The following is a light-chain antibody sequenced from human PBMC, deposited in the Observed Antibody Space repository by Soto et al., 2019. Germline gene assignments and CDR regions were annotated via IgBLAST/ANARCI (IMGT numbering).Light chain of an antibody. CDR3: QKYNSAPWT. CDR1: QTISSW. Sequence: DIQMTQSRSTLSSSVGDRVTITCRASQTISSWLAWYQQKPGKAPTLLIYAASTLQSGVPSRFSGSGSGTDFTLTISSLQPEDVATYYCQKYNSAPWTFGQGTKVDIK. J-gene: IGKJ1*01. CDR2: AAS. V-gene: IGKV1-27*01.